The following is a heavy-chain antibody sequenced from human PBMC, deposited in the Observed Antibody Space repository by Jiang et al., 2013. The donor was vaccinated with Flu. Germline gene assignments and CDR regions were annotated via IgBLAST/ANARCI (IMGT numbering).Heavy chain of an antibody. CDR3: GTGSVVVED. V-gene: IGHV4-4*02. CDR2: FYRSGST. J-gene: IGHJ4*02. Sequence: ETLSLTCTVSGGSISSSNWWSWVRQPPGKGLEWIGEFYRSGSTNYNPSLKSRVTISVDQSKNQFFLNLGSVTAADTAVYYCGTGSVVVEDWGQGTLVTVSS. D-gene: IGHD2-21*01. CDR1: GGSISSSNW.